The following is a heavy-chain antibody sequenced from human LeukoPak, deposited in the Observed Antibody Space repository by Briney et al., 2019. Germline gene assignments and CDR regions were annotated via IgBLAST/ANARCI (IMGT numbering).Heavy chain of an antibody. CDR2: IKAGGGDP. J-gene: IGHJ4*02. D-gene: IGHD2-15*01. CDR1: GFTFSTYA. Sequence: GGSLRLSCADSGFTFSTYAMDWVRQAPGKGLEWVSSIKAGGGDPFYADSVKGRVTISRDNSKNTLFLQLNSLRAEDTAVYYCAKGGHDFNPFYWWGQGTLVTVSS. CDR3: AKGGHDFNPFYW. V-gene: IGHV3-23*01.